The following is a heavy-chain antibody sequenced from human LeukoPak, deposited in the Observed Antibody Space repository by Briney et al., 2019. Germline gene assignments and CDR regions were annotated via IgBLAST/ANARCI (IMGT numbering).Heavy chain of an antibody. V-gene: IGHV3-23*01. CDR2: ISGGGDST. J-gene: IGHJ4*02. D-gene: IGHD2-15*01. CDR3: ARGVPNGPSWAKKWWPTTEQDY. Sequence: QPGGSLRLSRAASGFTFSSYAMSWVRQAPGKGLEWVSAISGGGDSTYYADSVKGRFTISRDNAKNSLYLQMNSLRDEDTAVYYCARGVPNGPSWAKKWWPTTEQDYWGQGTLVTVSS. CDR1: GFTFSSYA.